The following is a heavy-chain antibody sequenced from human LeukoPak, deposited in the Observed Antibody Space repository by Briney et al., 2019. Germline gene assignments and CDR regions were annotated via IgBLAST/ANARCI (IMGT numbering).Heavy chain of an antibody. CDR1: GVSIRSYY. Sequence: SETLSLTCTVSGVSIRSYYWSWIRQPPGKGLEWIGYIYYTGSTNYNPSLKSRVTISVDTSKNQFSLNLISVTAADTAVYYCARVLPYSSGWGVDYWGQGALVTVSS. J-gene: IGHJ4*02. D-gene: IGHD6-19*01. CDR2: IYYTGST. CDR3: ARVLPYSSGWGVDY. V-gene: IGHV4-59*01.